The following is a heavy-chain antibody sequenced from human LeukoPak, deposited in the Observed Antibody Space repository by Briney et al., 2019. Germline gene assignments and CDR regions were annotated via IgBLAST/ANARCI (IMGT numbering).Heavy chain of an antibody. V-gene: IGHV4-39*01. Sequence: SSETLSLTCTVSGGSISSYYWGWIRQPPGKGLEWIGSIYYSGITYYSPSLKSRVTISVDTSKNQFSLKLSSVTAADTAVYYCARLEVATFEFDYWGQGTLVTVSS. D-gene: IGHD5-12*01. CDR3: ARLEVATFEFDY. CDR2: IYYSGIT. CDR1: GGSISSYY. J-gene: IGHJ4*02.